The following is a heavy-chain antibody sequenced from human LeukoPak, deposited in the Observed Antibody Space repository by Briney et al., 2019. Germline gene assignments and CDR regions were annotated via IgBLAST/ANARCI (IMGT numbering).Heavy chain of an antibody. Sequence: GGSLRLSCAASGFTFSSYAMSWVRQTPGTGLAWLSAISPDGNYIYYADSVKGRFTTSRDNSKNTLYLQMTSLRVEDTAVYFCVSQRDHRVAVAGSFDNWGQGTLISVSP. J-gene: IGHJ4*02. D-gene: IGHD6-19*01. CDR3: VSQRDHRVAVAGSFDN. V-gene: IGHV3-23*01. CDR2: ISPDGNYI. CDR1: GFTFSSYA.